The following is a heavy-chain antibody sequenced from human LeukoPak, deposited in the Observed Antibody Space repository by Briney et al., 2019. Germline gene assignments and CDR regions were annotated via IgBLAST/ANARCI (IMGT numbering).Heavy chain of an antibody. D-gene: IGHD3-22*01. Sequence: PGGSLRLSCAASGFTFSSYEMNWVRQAPGKGLEWVSYISSSGSTIYYADSVKGRFTISRDIAKNSLYLQMNSLRAEDTAVYYCARVGYYYDSSGPGSGYWGQGTLVTVSS. J-gene: IGHJ4*02. CDR3: ARVGYYYDSSGPGSGY. CDR1: GFTFSSYE. V-gene: IGHV3-48*03. CDR2: ISSSGSTI.